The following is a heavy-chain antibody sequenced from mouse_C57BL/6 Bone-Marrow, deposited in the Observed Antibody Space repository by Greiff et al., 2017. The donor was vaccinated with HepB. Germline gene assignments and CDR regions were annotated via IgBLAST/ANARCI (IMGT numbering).Heavy chain of an antibody. CDR1: GYTFTSYW. CDR3: ARGILPLRRYFDY. D-gene: IGHD1-1*01. Sequence: QVQLKQPGAELVKPGASVKLSCKASGYTFTSYWMHWVKQRPGQGLEWIGMIHPNSGSTNYNEKFKSKATLTVDKSSSTAYMQLSSLTSEDSAVYYCARGILPLRRYFDYWGQGTTLTVSS. CDR2: IHPNSGST. J-gene: IGHJ2*01. V-gene: IGHV1-64*01.